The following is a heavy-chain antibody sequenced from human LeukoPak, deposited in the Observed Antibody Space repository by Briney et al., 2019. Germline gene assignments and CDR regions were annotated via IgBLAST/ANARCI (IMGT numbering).Heavy chain of an antibody. J-gene: IGHJ6*03. CDR3: ARRYKNVVVPGYYMDV. V-gene: IGHV1-8*01. CDR1: GYTFTSYD. CDR2: MNPNSGNT. D-gene: IGHD2/OR15-2a*01. Sequence: ASVKVSCKASGYTFTSYDISWVRQATGQGPEWMGWMNPNSGNTGYAQKFQGRVTMTRNTSISTAYMELSSLTSEDTAVYYCARRYKNVVVPGYYMDVWGKGTTVTVSS.